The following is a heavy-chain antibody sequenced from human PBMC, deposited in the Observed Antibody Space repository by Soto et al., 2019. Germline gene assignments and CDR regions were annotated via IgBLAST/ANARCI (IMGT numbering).Heavy chain of an antibody. D-gene: IGHD4-17*01. V-gene: IGHV1-69*02. CDR1: GGTFSTYT. Sequence: QVQLVQSGAEMKKPGSSVNVSCKASGGTFSTYTITWVRQAPGQGLEWMGSIIPILGMPNYAQKFQGRVTITADKSTNTVYMELNNLRSEDTAVYYCARAPYGDRLDYWGQGTLVTVSS. CDR2: IIPILGMP. J-gene: IGHJ4*02. CDR3: ARAPYGDRLDY.